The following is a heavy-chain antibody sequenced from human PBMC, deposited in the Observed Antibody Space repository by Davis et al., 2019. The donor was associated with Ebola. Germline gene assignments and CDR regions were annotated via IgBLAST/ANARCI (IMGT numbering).Heavy chain of an antibody. J-gene: IGHJ6*02. D-gene: IGHD3-3*01. CDR2: IYYSGST. V-gene: IGHV4-59*12. Sequence: SETLSLTCTVSGDSISSYYWSWIRQPPGKGLEWIGYIYYSGSTNYNPSLKSRVTISVDTSKNQFSLKLSSVTAADTAVYYCARGAIFGVVRYYYYGMDVWGQGTTVTVSS. CDR3: ARGAIFGVVRYYYYGMDV. CDR1: GDSISSYY.